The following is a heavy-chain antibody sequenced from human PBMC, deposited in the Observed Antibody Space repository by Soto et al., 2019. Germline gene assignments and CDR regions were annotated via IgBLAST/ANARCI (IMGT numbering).Heavy chain of an antibody. Sequence: ASVKVSCKASGYTFTSYAMNWVRQAPGQGLEWMRWINTNTGNPTYAQGLTGRFVFSLDTSVSTAYLQICSLKAEDTAVYYCARGHSTVAGTGLAPGYYGMDVWGQGTTVTVSS. CDR3: ARGHSTVAGTGLAPGYYGMDV. D-gene: IGHD6-19*01. V-gene: IGHV7-4-1*01. J-gene: IGHJ6*02. CDR1: GYTFTSYA. CDR2: INTNTGNP.